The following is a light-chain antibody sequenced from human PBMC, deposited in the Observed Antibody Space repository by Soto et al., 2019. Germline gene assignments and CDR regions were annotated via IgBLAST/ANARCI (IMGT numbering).Light chain of an antibody. Sequence: DIVLTQSPDSLPVSLGERATINFKSSQSVLYGSNNKNNLAWYQQKPGQAPRLLIYGASTRATGIPARFSGSGSGTEFTLTISSLQSEDFAVYYCQQYNNWPRTFGQGTKVDI. CDR2: GAS. CDR1: QSVLYGSNNKNN. J-gene: IGKJ1*01. V-gene: IGKV4-1*01. CDR3: QQYNNWPRT.